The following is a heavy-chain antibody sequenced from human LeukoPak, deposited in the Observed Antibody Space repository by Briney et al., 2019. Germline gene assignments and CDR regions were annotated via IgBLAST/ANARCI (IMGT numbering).Heavy chain of an antibody. D-gene: IGHD2-8*01. CDR2: VPLSGLT. J-gene: IGHJ4*02. Sequence: TSGTLSLTCGVSGGSITSTNWWSWVRQPPGQGLEWIGEVPLSGLTNYNPSLSSRIIMALDTSKNHLSLHLTSVTAADTAVYYCSRENGAFSPFGYWGQGYLVTVLS. CDR1: GGSITSTNW. V-gene: IGHV4-4*02. CDR3: SRENGAFSPFGY.